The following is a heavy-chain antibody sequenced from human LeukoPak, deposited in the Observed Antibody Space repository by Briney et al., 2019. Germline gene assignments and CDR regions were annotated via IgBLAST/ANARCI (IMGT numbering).Heavy chain of an antibody. CDR2: ISSSSYI. Sequence: GSLRLSCAASGFTFSSYSMNWVRQAPGKGLEWVSSISSSSYIYYADSVKGRFTISRDNAKNSLYLQMNSLRAEDTAVYYCARGGDISYYFDYWGQGTLVTVSS. CDR1: GFTFSSYS. V-gene: IGHV3-21*01. D-gene: IGHD5-12*01. CDR3: ARGGDISYYFDY. J-gene: IGHJ4*02.